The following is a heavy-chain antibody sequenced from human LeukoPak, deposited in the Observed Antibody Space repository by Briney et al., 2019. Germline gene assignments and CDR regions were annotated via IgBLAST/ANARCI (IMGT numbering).Heavy chain of an antibody. D-gene: IGHD5-12*01. CDR2: INHSGST. Sequence: GSLRLSCAASGFIFSSYWMSWVRQPPGKGLEWIGEINHSGSTNYNPSLKSRVTISVDTSKNQFSLKLSSVTAADTAVYYCVRGYSGYEIWRVFVYWGQGTLVTVSS. J-gene: IGHJ4*02. CDR3: VRGYSGYEIWRVFVY. V-gene: IGHV4-34*08. CDR1: GFIFSSYW.